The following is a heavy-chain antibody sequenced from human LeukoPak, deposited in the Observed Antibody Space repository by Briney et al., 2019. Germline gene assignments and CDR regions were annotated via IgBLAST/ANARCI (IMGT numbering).Heavy chain of an antibody. V-gene: IGHV3-30-3*01. CDR2: ISYDGSNK. CDR3: ARDQYSSSPVGYFDY. D-gene: IGHD6-6*01. CDR1: GFTFSSYA. J-gene: IGHJ4*02. Sequence: PGGSLRLSCAASGFTFSSYAMHWVRQAPGKGLEWVAVISYDGSNKYYADSVKGRFTISRDNSKNTLYLQMNSLRAEDTAVYYCARDQYSSSPVGYFDYWGQGTLVTVSS.